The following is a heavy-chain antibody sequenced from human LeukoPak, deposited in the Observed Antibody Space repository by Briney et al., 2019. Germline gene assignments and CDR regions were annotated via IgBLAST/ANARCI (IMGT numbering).Heavy chain of an antibody. CDR3: AKDTLGYCSGGSCYGFDY. J-gene: IGHJ4*02. Sequence: PGGSLRLSCAASGFDFSSYTMNWVRQAPGKGLEWVSFISSSTYYIQYTDSVKGRFTISRDNSKNTLYLQMNSLRAEDTAVYYCAKDTLGYCSGGSCYGFDYWGQGTLVTVSS. CDR2: ISSSTYYI. CDR1: GFDFSSYT. D-gene: IGHD2-15*01. V-gene: IGHV3-21*01.